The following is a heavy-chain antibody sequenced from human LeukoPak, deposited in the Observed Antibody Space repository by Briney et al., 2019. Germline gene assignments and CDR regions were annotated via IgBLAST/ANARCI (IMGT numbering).Heavy chain of an antibody. D-gene: IGHD6-13*01. J-gene: IGHJ5*02. CDR1: GGSISSYY. CDR3: ARQGYSSSPYNWFDP. CDR2: IYYSGST. Sequence: PSETLSLICTVSGGSISSYYWSWIRQPPGKGLEWIGYIYYSGSTNYNPSLKSRVTISVDTSKNQFSLKLSSVTAADTAVYYRARQGYSSSPYNWFDPWGQGTLVTVSS. V-gene: IGHV4-59*08.